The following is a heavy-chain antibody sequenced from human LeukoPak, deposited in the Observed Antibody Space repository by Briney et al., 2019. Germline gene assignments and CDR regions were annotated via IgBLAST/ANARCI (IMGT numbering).Heavy chain of an antibody. CDR1: GGSISSGDYY. J-gene: IGHJ4*02. CDR3: ARALPGGGASFDY. CDR2: IYYSEST. D-gene: IGHD3-16*01. Sequence: PSETLSLTCTVSGGSISSGDYYWSWIRQPPGKGLEWIGYIYYSESTYYNPSLKSRVTVSVDTSNNQFSLKLSSMTAADTAVYYCARALPGGGASFDYWGQGTLVTASS. V-gene: IGHV4-30-4*01.